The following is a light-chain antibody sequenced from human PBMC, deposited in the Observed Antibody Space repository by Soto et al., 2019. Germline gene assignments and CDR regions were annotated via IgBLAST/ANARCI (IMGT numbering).Light chain of an antibody. Sequence: DIQMTQSPSSRSASVGDRVTITCRASQSISTYLNWYQQKPGKAPKLLIYAASSLQTGVPSRFSGSGSGTDFTLTITSLQPEDFATYSCQQSYSTLRWTFGQGTKVEIK. CDR3: QQSYSTLRWT. CDR2: AAS. J-gene: IGKJ1*01. V-gene: IGKV1-39*01. CDR1: QSISTY.